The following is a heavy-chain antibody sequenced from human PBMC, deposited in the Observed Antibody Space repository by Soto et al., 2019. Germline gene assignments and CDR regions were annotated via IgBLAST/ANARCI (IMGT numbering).Heavy chain of an antibody. Sequence: PGGSLRLSCAASGFTFSSYAMHWVRQAPGKGLEWVAVISYDGSNKYYADSVKGRFTISRDNSKNTLYLQMNSLRAEDTAVYYCARDGSSSWFGENLWYYGMDVWGQGTTVTVSS. CDR1: GFTFSSYA. D-gene: IGHD6-13*01. CDR3: ARDGSSSWFGENLWYYGMDV. V-gene: IGHV3-30-3*01. CDR2: ISYDGSNK. J-gene: IGHJ6*02.